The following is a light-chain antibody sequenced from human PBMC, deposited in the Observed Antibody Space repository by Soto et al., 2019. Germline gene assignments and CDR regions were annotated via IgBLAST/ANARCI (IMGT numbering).Light chain of an antibody. CDR1: QSISSW. V-gene: IGKV1-5*03. CDR3: QQYNSYWT. J-gene: IGKJ1*01. CDR2: KAS. Sequence: DIQMTQSPSTLSASVGDRVTITCRASQSISSWLAWYQQKPGKAPKLLIYKASSLESGVPSMFSGSGSGTEFNLTISSMQPDDFATYYCQQYNSYWTFGQGTKVEIK.